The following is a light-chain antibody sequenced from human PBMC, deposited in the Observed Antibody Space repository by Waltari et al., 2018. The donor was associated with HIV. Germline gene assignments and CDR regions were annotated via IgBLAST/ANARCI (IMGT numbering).Light chain of an antibody. V-gene: IGKV1-8*01. CDR2: AAS. Sequence: AIRMTQSPSSFSASTGDRVTITCRASQGISSYLAWYQQKPGKAPKLLIYAASTLQSGVPSRFSGSGSGTDFTLTISCLQSEDFAVYYCQQYGRSPWTFGQGTRVDIK. J-gene: IGKJ1*01. CDR1: QGISSY. CDR3: QQYGRSPWT.